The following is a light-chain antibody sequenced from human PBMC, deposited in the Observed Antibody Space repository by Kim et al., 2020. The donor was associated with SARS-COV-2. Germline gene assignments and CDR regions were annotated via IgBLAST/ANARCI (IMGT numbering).Light chain of an antibody. CDR3: QAWDSSTAVV. CDR1: KLGDKY. Sequence: SYELTQPPSVSVSPGQTASITCSGDKLGDKYACWYQQKPGQSPVLVIYQDSKRPSGIPEQFSGSNSGNTATLTISGTQAMDEADYYCQAWDSSTAVVFGG. V-gene: IGLV3-1*01. J-gene: IGLJ2*01. CDR2: QDS.